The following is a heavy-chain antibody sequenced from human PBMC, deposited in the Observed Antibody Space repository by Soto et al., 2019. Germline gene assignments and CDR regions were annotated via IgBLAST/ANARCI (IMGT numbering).Heavy chain of an antibody. J-gene: IGHJ4*02. D-gene: IGHD5-18*01. CDR3: ARGGYTYGYGLDY. V-gene: IGHV1-2*04. CDR2: INPNSGDT. Sequence: QVQLVQSGAEVKKLGASVKVFCKASGYTFTAYYIHWVRQAPGQGLEWVGWINPNSGDTNYAQRFQGWVTMTGDTSVSTAYMDLTRLRSDDTAVYYCARGGYTYGYGLDYWGQGTLVTVSS. CDR1: GYTFTAYY.